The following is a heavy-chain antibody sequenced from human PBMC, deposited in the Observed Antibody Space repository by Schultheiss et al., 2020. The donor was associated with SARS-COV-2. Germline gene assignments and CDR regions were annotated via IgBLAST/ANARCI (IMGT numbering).Heavy chain of an antibody. Sequence: GESLKISCAASGFTFSSYSMNWVRQAPGKGLEWVSSISSSSSYIYYADSVKGRFTISRDNAKNSLYLQMNSLRAEDTAVYYCARWRGMVRFNYYYGMDVWGQGTTVTVSS. V-gene: IGHV3-21*01. CDR3: ARWRGMVRFNYYYGMDV. J-gene: IGHJ6*02. CDR2: ISSSSSYI. D-gene: IGHD3-10*01. CDR1: GFTFSSYS.